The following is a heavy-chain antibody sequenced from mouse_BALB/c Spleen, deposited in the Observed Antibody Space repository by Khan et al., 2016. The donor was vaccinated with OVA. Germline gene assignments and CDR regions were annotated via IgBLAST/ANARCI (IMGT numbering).Heavy chain of an antibody. CDR1: GFTFSSFG. J-gene: IGHJ2*01. CDR3: ARSYFYGYYFDQ. Sequence: EVELVESGGGLVQPGGSRKLSCVASGFTFSSFGMHWVRQAPEKGLEWVAYISGDSSTIYYTDTVKGRFTISRDNPKNTLFLQMTSLRSEDMAMYYCARSYFYGYYFDQWGQGNTLTVPS. D-gene: IGHD1-1*01. V-gene: IGHV5-17*02. CDR2: ISGDSSTI.